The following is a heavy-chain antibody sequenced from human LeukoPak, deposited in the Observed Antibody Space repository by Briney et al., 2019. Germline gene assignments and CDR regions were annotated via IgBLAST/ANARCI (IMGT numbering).Heavy chain of an antibody. CDR2: INPNSGGT. CDR1: GYSFTDYY. V-gene: IGHV1-2*02. Sequence: GASVKVSCKASGYSFTDYYMHWVRQAPGQGLEWMGWINPNSGGTSYAQKFQGRVTMTRETSISTAYVELSGLTSDDTAVYYCVRSFPVFVTTSTHFDYWGQGTPITVSS. D-gene: IGHD2/OR15-2a*01. J-gene: IGHJ4*02. CDR3: VRSFPVFVTTSTHFDY.